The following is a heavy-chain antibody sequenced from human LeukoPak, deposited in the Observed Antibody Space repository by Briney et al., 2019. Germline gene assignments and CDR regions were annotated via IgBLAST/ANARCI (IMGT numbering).Heavy chain of an antibody. CDR3: AKAHCSSTSCYGYYYYMDV. CDR2: ISWNSGSI. V-gene: IGHV3-9*01. CDR1: GFTFDDYA. D-gene: IGHD2-2*01. Sequence: PGRSLRLSCAASGFTFDDYAMHWVRQAPGKGLEWVSGISWNSGSIGYADSVKGRFTISRDNAKNSLYLQMNSLRAEDTALYYCAKAHCSSTSCYGYYYYMDVWDKGTTVTIS. J-gene: IGHJ6*03.